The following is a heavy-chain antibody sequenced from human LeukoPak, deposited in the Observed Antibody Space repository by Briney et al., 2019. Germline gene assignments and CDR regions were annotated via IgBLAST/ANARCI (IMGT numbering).Heavy chain of an antibody. CDR1: GFTFSSYD. J-gene: IGHJ6*02. CDR3: ARGTGGWFGELSGHMDV. Sequence: GSSLRLSCAASGFTFSSYDMHWVRQATGKGLEWVSAIGTAGDPYYPGSVKGRFTISRENAKNSLYLQMDSLRAGDTAVYYCARGTGGWFGELSGHMDVWGQGTTVTVSS. CDR2: IGTAGDP. V-gene: IGHV3-13*05. D-gene: IGHD3-10*01.